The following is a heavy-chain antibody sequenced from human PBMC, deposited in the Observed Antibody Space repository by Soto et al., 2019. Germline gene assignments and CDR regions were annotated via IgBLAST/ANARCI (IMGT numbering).Heavy chain of an antibody. Sequence: PGGSLRLSCAASGFTFSSYWMSWVRQAPGKGPEWVANIKQDGSEKYYVDSVKGRFTISRDNAKNSLYLQMNSLRAEDTAVFYCARAEYQLLYYYYYGMDVWGQGTTVTVSS. CDR1: GFTFSSYW. V-gene: IGHV3-7*01. CDR2: IKQDGSEK. J-gene: IGHJ6*02. D-gene: IGHD2-2*01. CDR3: ARAEYQLLYYYYYGMDV.